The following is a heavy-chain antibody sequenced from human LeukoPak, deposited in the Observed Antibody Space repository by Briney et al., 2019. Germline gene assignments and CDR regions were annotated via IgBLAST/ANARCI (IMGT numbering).Heavy chain of an antibody. J-gene: IGHJ4*02. Sequence: PVGSLRLSCAASGFTFSAYAMTWVRQAPGKGLEWVSGISGHGGSTFYANSVKGRFTISRDNSKNTLYLQMNSLRAEDTAVYYCAKEVEPRDNWGQGTLVTVSS. V-gene: IGHV3-23*01. CDR3: AKEVEPRDN. CDR1: GFTFSAYA. D-gene: IGHD1-26*01. CDR2: ISGHGGST.